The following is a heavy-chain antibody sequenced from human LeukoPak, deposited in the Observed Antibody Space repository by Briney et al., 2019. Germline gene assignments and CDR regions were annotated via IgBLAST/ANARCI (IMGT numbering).Heavy chain of an antibody. Sequence: SETLSLTCTVSGGSISSTSYYWGWIRQPPGKGLEWIGSIYYSGNTYYNPSLKSRVTISVDTSKNQFSLKLSSVTAADTAVYYCARVLGQIDYWGQGTLVTVSS. CDR3: ARVLGQIDY. J-gene: IGHJ4*02. CDR2: IYYSGNT. CDR1: GGSISSTSYY. V-gene: IGHV4-39*01. D-gene: IGHD3-3*02.